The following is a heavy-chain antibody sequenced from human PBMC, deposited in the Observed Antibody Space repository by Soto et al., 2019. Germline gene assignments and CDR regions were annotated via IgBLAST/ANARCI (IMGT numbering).Heavy chain of an antibody. V-gene: IGHV3-66*01. CDR1: GFTVSTNY. CDR3: ARGVGDPFDY. J-gene: IGHJ4*02. CDR2: IYSGGSA. Sequence: EVQLVESGGGLVQPGGSLRLSCAASGFTVSTNYMNWVRQAPGKGLEWVSVIYSGGSAYYADSVKGRFTISRDNFKTTVFLQMSSLRAEDTAVYFCARGVGDPFDYWGQGTLVTVSS. D-gene: IGHD4-17*01.